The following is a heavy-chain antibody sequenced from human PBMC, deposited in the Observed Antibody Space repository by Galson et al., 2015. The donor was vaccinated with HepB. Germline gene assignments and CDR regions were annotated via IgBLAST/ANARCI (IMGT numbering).Heavy chain of an antibody. D-gene: IGHD6-19*01. CDR1: GYTFTGYY. J-gene: IGHJ4*02. CDR3: ARSIAVAGTEYYFDY. Sequence: SVKVSCKASGYTFTGYYMHWVRQAPGQGLEWMGWINPNSGGTNYAQKFQGWVTMTRDTSISTAYMELSRLRSDDTAVYYCARSIAVAGTEYYFDYWGQGTLVTVSS. V-gene: IGHV1-2*04. CDR2: INPNSGGT.